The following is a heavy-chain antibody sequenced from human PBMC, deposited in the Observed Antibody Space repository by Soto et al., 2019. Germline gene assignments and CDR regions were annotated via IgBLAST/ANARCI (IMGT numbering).Heavy chain of an antibody. Sequence: PGGSLRLSCAASGFTFSSYWMHWVRQAPGKGLVWVSRINSDGSSTSYADSVKGRFTISRDNAKNTLYLQMNSLRAEDTAVYYCARSGLEWELQGLDYWGQGTLVTVSS. CDR1: GFTFSSYW. V-gene: IGHV3-74*01. J-gene: IGHJ4*02. CDR2: INSDGSST. CDR3: ARSGLEWELQGLDY. D-gene: IGHD1-26*01.